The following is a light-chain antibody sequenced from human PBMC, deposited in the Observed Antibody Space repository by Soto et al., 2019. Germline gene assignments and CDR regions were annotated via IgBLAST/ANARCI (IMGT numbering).Light chain of an antibody. CDR2: RDS. Sequence: SYELTQPLSVSVALGQTARITCGGNNIGSKNVHWYQQKPGQAPVLVMYRDSNRPSGIPERFSGSNSGNTATLTISRAQAGDEADYYCQVWDSSTSSYVFGTGNKVTVL. V-gene: IGLV3-9*01. CDR1: NIGSKN. J-gene: IGLJ1*01. CDR3: QVWDSSTSSYV.